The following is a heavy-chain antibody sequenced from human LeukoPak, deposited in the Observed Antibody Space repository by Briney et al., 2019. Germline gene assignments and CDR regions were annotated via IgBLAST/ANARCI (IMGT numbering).Heavy chain of an antibody. CDR3: AKSDLGGYCSSTSCYTNAFDI. CDR2: ISGSGDNT. CDR1: GFTFSSYA. V-gene: IGHV3-23*01. D-gene: IGHD2-2*02. J-gene: IGHJ3*02. Sequence: GGSLRLSCAASGFTFSSYAMSWVRQPPGKGLEWVSGISGSGDNTYYADSVKGRFTISRDNSKNTLYLQMNSLRAEDTAVYYCAKSDLGGYCSSTSCYTNAFDIWGQGTMVTASS.